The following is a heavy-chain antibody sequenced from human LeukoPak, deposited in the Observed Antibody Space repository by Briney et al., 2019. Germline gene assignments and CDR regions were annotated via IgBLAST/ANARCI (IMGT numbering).Heavy chain of an antibody. CDR1: GFTFSSYA. J-gene: IGHJ4*02. Sequence: PGGSLRLSCAASGFTFSSYAMSWVRQAPGKGLEWVSAISGSGGTTYYADSVKGRFTISRDNSKNTLYLKMNSLRVEDTAVYYCATQTVTRVYWGQGTLVTVSS. CDR2: ISGSGGTT. V-gene: IGHV3-23*01. CDR3: ATQTVTRVY. D-gene: IGHD4-17*01.